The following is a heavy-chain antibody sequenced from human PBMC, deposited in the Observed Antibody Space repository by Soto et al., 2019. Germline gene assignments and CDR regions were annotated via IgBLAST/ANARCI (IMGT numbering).Heavy chain of an antibody. V-gene: IGHV1-69*04. CDR3: AREKPYCGGDCSTWFDP. CDR2: IIPILGIA. D-gene: IGHD2-21*02. J-gene: IGHJ5*02. CDR1: GGTFSSYT. Sequence: SVKVSCKASGGTFSSYTISWVRHAPGQGLEWMGRIIPILGIANYAQKLQGRVTMTTDTSTSTAYMELRSLRSDDTAVYYCAREKPYCGGDCSTWFDPWGQGTLVTVSS.